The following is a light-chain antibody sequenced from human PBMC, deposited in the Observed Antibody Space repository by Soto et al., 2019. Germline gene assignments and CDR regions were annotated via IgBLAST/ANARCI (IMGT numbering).Light chain of an antibody. CDR2: DVS. Sequence: QSALTQPASVSGSPGQSITISCTGTSSDVGGYNYVSWYQQHPGKAPKLMIYDVSNRPSGVSNRFPGSKSGNTASLTISGLQAEDEADYYCSSYTSSSTPGGVFGGGTKLTVL. CDR3: SSYTSSSTPGGV. V-gene: IGLV2-14*01. J-gene: IGLJ3*02. CDR1: SSDVGGYNY.